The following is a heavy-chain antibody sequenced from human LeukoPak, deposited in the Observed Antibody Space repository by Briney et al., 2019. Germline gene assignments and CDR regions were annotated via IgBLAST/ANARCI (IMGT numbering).Heavy chain of an antibody. CDR1: GYTFSSYA. Sequence: PGGSLRLSCAASGYTFSSYAMSWVRQAPGKGLEWVSAITSSSGSTYYADSVKGRFTISRDKSKNTLYLQMNSLRAEDTAVYYCAKDQGRQARPAFDYWGQGTLVTVSS. J-gene: IGHJ4*02. V-gene: IGHV3-23*01. CDR3: AKDQGRQARPAFDY. D-gene: IGHD6-6*01. CDR2: ITSSSGST.